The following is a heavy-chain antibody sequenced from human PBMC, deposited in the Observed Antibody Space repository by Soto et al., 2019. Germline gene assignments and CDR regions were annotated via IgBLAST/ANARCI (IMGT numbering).Heavy chain of an antibody. CDR2: INPSGGST. V-gene: IGHV1-46*01. J-gene: IGHJ6*03. CDR3: AAAVPAEYVFPYYYMDV. Sequence: ASVKVSCKASGYTFTSYYMHWVRQAPGQGLEWMGVINPSGGSTSYAQKFQGRVTMTRDTSTSTVYMELSSLRSEDTAVYYCAAAVPAEYVFPYYYMDVWGKGTTVTVSS. D-gene: IGHD3-16*01. CDR1: GYTFTSYY.